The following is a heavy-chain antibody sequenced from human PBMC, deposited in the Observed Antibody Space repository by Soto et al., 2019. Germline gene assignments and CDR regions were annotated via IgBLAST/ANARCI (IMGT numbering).Heavy chain of an antibody. Sequence: GGSLRLSCAASGFTFSSYWMHWVRQAPGEGLVWVSRVNTDGSTTTYADSVKGRFTISRDNAKNTLYLQMNSLRAEDTAVYYCERVLYATYAFDVWGQGTMVTVS. CDR3: ERVLYATYAFDV. CDR1: GFTFSSYW. D-gene: IGHD1-26*01. CDR2: VNTDGSTT. J-gene: IGHJ3*01. V-gene: IGHV3-74*01.